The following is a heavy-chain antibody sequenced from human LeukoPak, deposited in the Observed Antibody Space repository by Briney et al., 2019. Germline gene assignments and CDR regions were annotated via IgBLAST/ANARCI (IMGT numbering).Heavy chain of an antibody. CDR1: GFTVRSNS. CDR3: AGDKTTGGWYEFDY. V-gene: IGHV3-53*01. Sequence: PGGSLRLSCTVSGFTVRSNSMSWVRQGPGKGLECVSVISNDGDTYYADSVKGRFTISRDTSKNTVSLQLDSLGAEDTAVYYCAGDKTTGGWYEFDYWGQGTLVTVSS. J-gene: IGHJ4*02. D-gene: IGHD6-19*01. CDR2: ISNDGDT.